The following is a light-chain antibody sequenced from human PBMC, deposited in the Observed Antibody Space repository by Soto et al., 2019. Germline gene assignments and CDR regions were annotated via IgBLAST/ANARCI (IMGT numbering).Light chain of an antibody. Sequence: QSVLTQPPSASVTPGQRVTISFSGSSSNIGSNTVNWYQQLPGTAPKLLIYSNNQRPSGVPDRLSGSKSGTSASLAISVLQSEDEADYYCAAWDDSLTGVVFGGGNKVTVL. CDR3: AAWDDSLTGVV. CDR2: SNN. CDR1: SSNIGSNT. J-gene: IGLJ2*01. V-gene: IGLV1-44*01.